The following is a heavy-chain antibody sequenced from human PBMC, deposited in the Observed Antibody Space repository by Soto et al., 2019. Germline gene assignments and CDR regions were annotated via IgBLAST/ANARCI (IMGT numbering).Heavy chain of an antibody. CDR1: GGSISSGGYY. V-gene: IGHV4-31*03. CDR3: ARDWRGAEGFDP. CDR2: IYYSGST. Sequence: SETLSLTCTVSGGSISSGGYYWSWIRQHPGKGLEWIGYIYYSGSTYYNPSLKSRVTISVDTSKNQFSLKLSSVTAADTAVYYCARDWRGAEGFDPWGQGTLVTVS. D-gene: IGHD3-3*01. J-gene: IGHJ5*02.